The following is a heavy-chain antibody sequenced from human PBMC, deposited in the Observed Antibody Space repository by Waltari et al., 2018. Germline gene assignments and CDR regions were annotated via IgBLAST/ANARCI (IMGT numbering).Heavy chain of an antibody. Sequence: QLQLQESGSGLVKPLQTLSLTCPVPGGSIISGRYSGSWFRPPHGRGLEWIGYIYHSGSTYYNPSLKSRVTISVDRSKNQFSLKLSSVTAADTAVYYCARGYCSGGSCYSQWYFDLWGRGTLVTVSS. CDR2: IYHSGST. CDR1: GGSIISGRYS. D-gene: IGHD2-15*01. CDR3: ARGYCSGGSCYSQWYFDL. J-gene: IGHJ2*01. V-gene: IGHV4-30-2*01.